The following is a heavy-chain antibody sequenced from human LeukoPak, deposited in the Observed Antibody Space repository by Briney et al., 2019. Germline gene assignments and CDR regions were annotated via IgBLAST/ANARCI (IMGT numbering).Heavy chain of an antibody. V-gene: IGHV3-7*01. CDR1: GFTFSRYW. J-gene: IGHJ4*02. Sequence: GGSLRLSCAASGFTFSRYWMTWVRQAPGKGLELVVNIKQEGSEKYYVDSVKGRFTISRDNAKNSVYLQMNSLRAEDTAVYYCARDCSNSNCYADYWGQGTLVTVSS. CDR2: IKQEGSEK. D-gene: IGHD2-2*01. CDR3: ARDCSNSNCYADY.